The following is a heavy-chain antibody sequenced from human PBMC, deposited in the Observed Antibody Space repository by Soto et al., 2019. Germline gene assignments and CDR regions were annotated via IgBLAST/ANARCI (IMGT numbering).Heavy chain of an antibody. CDR3: ARIVKGSSWYFDY. Sequence: SETLSLTCTVSGGSISSGGYYWSWIRQHPGKGLEWIGYIYYSGSTYYNPSLKSRVTISVDTSKNQFSLKLSSVTAADTAVYYCARIVKGSSWYFDYWGQGTLVTVSS. J-gene: IGHJ4*02. V-gene: IGHV4-31*03. CDR1: GGSISSGGYY. D-gene: IGHD6-13*01. CDR2: IYYSGST.